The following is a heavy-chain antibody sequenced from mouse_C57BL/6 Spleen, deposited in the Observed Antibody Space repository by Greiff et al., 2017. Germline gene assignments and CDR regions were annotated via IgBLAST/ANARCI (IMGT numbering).Heavy chain of an antibody. CDR3: ARRGANWGPFDY. J-gene: IGHJ2*01. CDR1: GYAFSSYW. CDR2: IYPGDGDT. D-gene: IGHD4-1*01. Sequence: QVQLKQSGAELVKPGASVKISCKASGYAFSSYWMNWVKQRPGKGLEWIGQIYPGDGDTTYNGKFKGKATLTADKSSSTAYMQLSSLTSEDSAVYFCARRGANWGPFDYWGQGTTLTVSS. V-gene: IGHV1-80*01.